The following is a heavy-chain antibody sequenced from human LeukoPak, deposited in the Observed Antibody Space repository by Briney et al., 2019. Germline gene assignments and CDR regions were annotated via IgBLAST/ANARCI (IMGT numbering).Heavy chain of an antibody. Sequence: GGSLRLSCAASGFTFNNYGLSWVRQAPGKGLEWVSSISSSSSYIYYADSVKGRFTISRDNAKNSLYLQMNSLRAEDTAVYYCASNTAVAGTEDYWGQGTLVTVSS. CDR2: ISSSSSYI. CDR1: GFTFNNYG. V-gene: IGHV3-21*01. D-gene: IGHD6-19*01. CDR3: ASNTAVAGTEDY. J-gene: IGHJ4*02.